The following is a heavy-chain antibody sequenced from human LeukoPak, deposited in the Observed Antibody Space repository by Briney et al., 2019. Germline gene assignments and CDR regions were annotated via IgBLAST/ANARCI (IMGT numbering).Heavy chain of an antibody. CDR3: AREDDSSGPFDY. CDR1: GYTFTGYY. CDR2: INPNSGGT. Sequence: ASVKVSCKASGYTFTGYYMHWVRQAPGQGLEWMGWINPNSGGTNYAQKFQGRVTVTRDTSINTAYVELTSLTSDDTAVYYCAREDDSSGPFDYWGQGTLVTVSS. V-gene: IGHV1-2*02. D-gene: IGHD3-22*01. J-gene: IGHJ4*02.